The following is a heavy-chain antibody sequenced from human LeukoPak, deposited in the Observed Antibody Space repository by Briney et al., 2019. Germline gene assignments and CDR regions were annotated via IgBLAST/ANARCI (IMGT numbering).Heavy chain of an antibody. D-gene: IGHD1-26*01. CDR3: ATGYSGSYYSDC. J-gene: IGHJ4*02. V-gene: IGHV1-24*01. CDR1: GYTLTELS. CDR2: FDPEDGET. Sequence: ASVKVSCKVSGYTLTELSMHWVRQAPGKGLEWVGGFDPEDGETIYAQKFQGRVTMTEDTSTDTAYMELSSLRSEDTAVYYCATGYSGSYYSDCWGQGTLVTVSS.